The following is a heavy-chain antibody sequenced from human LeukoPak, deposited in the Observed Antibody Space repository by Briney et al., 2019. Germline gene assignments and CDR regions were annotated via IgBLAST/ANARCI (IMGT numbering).Heavy chain of an antibody. Sequence: GGSLRLSCAASGFTLSAYAIYWVRQAPGKRLDWVSAISPSGDSTNYADSVKGRFTISRDNAKNSLYLQMNSLRVEDTAVYYCARGWGERGKCRGGTCNNPQFDYWARGTLVTVSS. D-gene: IGHD2-15*01. CDR2: ISPSGDST. V-gene: IGHV3-23*01. CDR1: GFTLSAYA. J-gene: IGHJ4*02. CDR3: ARGWGERGKCRGGTCNNPQFDY.